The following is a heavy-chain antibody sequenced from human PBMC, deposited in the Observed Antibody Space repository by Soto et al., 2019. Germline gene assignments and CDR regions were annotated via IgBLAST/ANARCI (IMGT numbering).Heavy chain of an antibody. Sequence: GGSLRLACAASGFTFSNAWLSWVRQAPGKGLEWVGHIKTTTDGGTTDYAAPVKGRFTISRDDSQNTLYLQMDSLNTEDTAVYFCTTEIHGYRDFDYWGQGTLVTV. CDR2: IKTTTDGGTT. V-gene: IGHV3-15*01. CDR1: GFTFSNAW. D-gene: IGHD5-18*01. CDR3: TTEIHGYRDFDY. J-gene: IGHJ4*02.